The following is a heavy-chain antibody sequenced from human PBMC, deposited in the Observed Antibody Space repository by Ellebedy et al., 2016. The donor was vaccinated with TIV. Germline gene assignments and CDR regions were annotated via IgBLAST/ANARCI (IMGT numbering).Heavy chain of an antibody. Sequence: MPSETLSLTCAVFGGSISSGNWWSWVRQAPGKGLEWRGEIYHDGYTNHNPSLKSRLTLSVDSFKNQFSLTLSSVTAADTAVYYCAREGRDGYNLGYWGQGTLVIVSS. D-gene: IGHD5-24*01. V-gene: IGHV4-4*02. CDR2: IYHDGYT. CDR1: GGSISSGNW. J-gene: IGHJ4*02. CDR3: AREGRDGYNLGY.